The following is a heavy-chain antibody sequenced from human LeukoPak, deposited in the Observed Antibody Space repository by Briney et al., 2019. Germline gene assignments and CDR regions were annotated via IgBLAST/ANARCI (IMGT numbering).Heavy chain of an antibody. CDR1: GYTFTSYG. J-gene: IGHJ5*02. CDR3: ARDAVLLWFGEYGWFDP. D-gene: IGHD3-10*01. V-gene: IGHV1-18*01. CDR2: ISAYNGNT. Sequence: GASVKVSCKASGYTFTSYGISWVRQAPGQGLEWMGWISAYNGNTNYAQKLQGRVTMTTDTSTSTAYMELRSLRSDDTAVYYCARDAVLLWFGEYGWFDPWGQGTLVTVSS.